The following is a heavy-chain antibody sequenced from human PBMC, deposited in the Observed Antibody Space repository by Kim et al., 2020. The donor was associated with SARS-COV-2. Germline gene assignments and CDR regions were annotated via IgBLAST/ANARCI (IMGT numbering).Heavy chain of an antibody. CDR3: ARGDYYDSSGYYYYYYYGMDV. Sequence: ASVKVSCKASGYTFTSYAMHWVRQAPGQRLEWMGWINAGNGNTKYSQKFQGRVTITRDTSASTAYMELSSLRSEDTAVYYCARGDYYDSSGYYYYYYYGMDVWGQGTTVTVSS. CDR1: GYTFTSYA. D-gene: IGHD3-22*01. V-gene: IGHV1-3*01. J-gene: IGHJ6*02. CDR2: INAGNGNT.